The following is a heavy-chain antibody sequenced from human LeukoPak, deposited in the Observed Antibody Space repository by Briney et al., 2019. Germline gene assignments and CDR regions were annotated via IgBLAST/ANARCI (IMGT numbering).Heavy chain of an antibody. D-gene: IGHD7-27*01. V-gene: IGHV4-61*02. J-gene: IGHJ4*02. CDR2: IYISGST. CDR1: GGSISSGTYY. CDR3: ARQRPWGLSRYFDY. Sequence: SETLSLTCTVSGGSISSGTYYWNWIRQPAGKGLEWIGRIYISGSTNYNPSLKSRVTISVDTSKNQFSLKLTSVTAADTAVYFCARQRPWGLSRYFDYWGQGTLVTVSS.